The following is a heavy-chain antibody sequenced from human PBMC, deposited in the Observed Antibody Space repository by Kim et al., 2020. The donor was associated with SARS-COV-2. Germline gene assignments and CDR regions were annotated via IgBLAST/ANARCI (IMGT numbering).Heavy chain of an antibody. D-gene: IGHD6-13*01. V-gene: IGHV3-30*18. CDR2: ISYDGSNK. J-gene: IGHJ4*02. CDR1: GFTFSSYG. Sequence: GGSLRLSCAASGFTFSSYGMHWVRQAPGKGLEWVAVISYDGSNKYYADSVKGRFTISRDNSKNTLYLQMNSLRAEDTAVYYCAKGSSSWYSDYFDYWGQGTLVTVSS. CDR3: AKGSSSWYSDYFDY.